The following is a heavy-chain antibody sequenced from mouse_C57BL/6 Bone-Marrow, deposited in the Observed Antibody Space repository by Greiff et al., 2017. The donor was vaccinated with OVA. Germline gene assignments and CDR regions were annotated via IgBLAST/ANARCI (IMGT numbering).Heavy chain of an antibody. CDR2: ISNGGGST. CDR1: GFTFSDYY. V-gene: IGHV5-12*01. D-gene: IGHD1-1*01. Sequence: EVKLVESGGGLVQPGGSLKLSCAASGFTFSDYYMYWVRQTPEKRLEWVAYISNGGGSTYYPDTVKGRFTISRDNAKNTLYLQMSRLKSEDTAMYYCARFPTTYAMDYWGQGTSVTVSS. J-gene: IGHJ4*01. CDR3: ARFPTTYAMDY.